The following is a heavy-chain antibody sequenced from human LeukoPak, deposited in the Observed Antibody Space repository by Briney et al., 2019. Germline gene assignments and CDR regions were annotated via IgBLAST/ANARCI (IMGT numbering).Heavy chain of an antibody. CDR2: ISGSGGST. D-gene: IGHD6-13*01. J-gene: IGHJ3*02. Sequence: GGSLRLSCAASGLTFSSYGMSWVRQAPGKGLEWVSAISGSGGSTYYADSVKGRFTISRDNSKNTLYLQMNSLRAEDTAVYYCARDPRTSYSSSWEDAFDIWGQGTMVTVSS. V-gene: IGHV3-23*01. CDR3: ARDPRTSYSSSWEDAFDI. CDR1: GLTFSSYG.